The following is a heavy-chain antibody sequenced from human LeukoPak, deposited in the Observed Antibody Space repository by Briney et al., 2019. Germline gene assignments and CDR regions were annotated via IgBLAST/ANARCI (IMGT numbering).Heavy chain of an antibody. J-gene: IGHJ6*02. Sequence: GGSLRLSCAASGFTFSSYSMNWVRQAPGKGLEWVSSISSSSSYIYYADSVKGRFTISRDNAKNSLYLQMNSLRAEDTAVYYCARDASEVSYYYYYYGMDVWGQGTTVTVSS. CDR2: ISSSSSYI. CDR3: ARDASEVSYYYYYYGMDV. V-gene: IGHV3-21*01. D-gene: IGHD5/OR15-5a*01. CDR1: GFTFSSYS.